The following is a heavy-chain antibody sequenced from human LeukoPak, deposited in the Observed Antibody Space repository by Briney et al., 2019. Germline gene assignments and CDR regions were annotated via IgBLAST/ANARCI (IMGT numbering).Heavy chain of an antibody. V-gene: IGHV4-59*01. Sequence: KTSETLSLTCTVSGGSISSYYWSWIRQPPGKGLEWIAYMYYSGSTNYNPSLKRRVTISVDTSKNQFSLKLSSVTAEDTAVYYCARDRYVVNNWFDPWGQGTLVTVFS. J-gene: IGHJ5*02. CDR2: MYYSGST. CDR1: GGSISSYY. D-gene: IGHD3-9*01. CDR3: ARDRYVVNNWFDP.